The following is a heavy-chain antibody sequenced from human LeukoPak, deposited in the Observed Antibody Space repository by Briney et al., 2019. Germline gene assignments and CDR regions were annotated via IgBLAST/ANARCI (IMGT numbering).Heavy chain of an antibody. J-gene: IGHJ5*02. CDR1: GFTFSNYA. CDR2: IKSDGSTT. CDR3: ARELAVGGTWFDP. D-gene: IGHD6-19*01. Sequence: PGRSLRLSCAASGFTFSNYAMSWFRQAPGKGLVWVSRIKSDGSTTNYADSVKGRFTISRDNAKNTLYLQINSLRAEDTAVYYCARELAVGGTWFDPWGQGTLVTVSS. V-gene: IGHV3-74*01.